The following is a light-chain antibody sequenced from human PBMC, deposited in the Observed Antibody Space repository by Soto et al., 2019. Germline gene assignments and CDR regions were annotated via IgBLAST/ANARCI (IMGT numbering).Light chain of an antibody. J-gene: IGKJ1*01. CDR3: QQYNSYSEGT. CDR2: DAS. Sequence: DIQMTQSPSTLSASVGDRVTITCRASQSISSWLAWYQQKPGKAPKLLIYDASSLESGVPSRFSGSGSGTEFTPTTSSLQPDDFATYYCQQYNSYSEGTFAQGPKVKIK. CDR1: QSISSW. V-gene: IGKV1-5*01.